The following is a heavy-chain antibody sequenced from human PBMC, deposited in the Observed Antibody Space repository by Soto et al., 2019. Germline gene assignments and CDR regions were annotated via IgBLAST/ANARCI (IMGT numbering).Heavy chain of an antibody. CDR1: GFSSDDFV. CDR2: ISRNSGAK. D-gene: IGHD2-21*02. CDR3: AKGVATAVPALDY. J-gene: IGHJ4*02. Sequence: SLRFSCVSSGFSSDDFVMTWVRQRPGKGLECVSRISRNSGAKLYADSVKGRFAISRDSAKKSVYLQMNSLRPDDTAFYYCAKGVATAVPALDYWGQGTLVTVSS. V-gene: IGHV3-9*02.